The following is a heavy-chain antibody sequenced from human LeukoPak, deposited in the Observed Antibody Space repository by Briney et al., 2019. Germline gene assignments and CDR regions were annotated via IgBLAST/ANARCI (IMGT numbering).Heavy chain of an antibody. Sequence: GRSLRLSCAASGFTFSSYGMHWVCQAPGKGLEWVAVIWYDGSNKYYADSVKGRFTISRDNSKNTLYLQMNSLRAEDTAVYYCATIAARDAFDIWGQGTMVTVSS. CDR2: IWYDGSNK. J-gene: IGHJ3*02. CDR1: GFTFSSYG. V-gene: IGHV3-33*01. CDR3: ATIAARDAFDI. D-gene: IGHD6-13*01.